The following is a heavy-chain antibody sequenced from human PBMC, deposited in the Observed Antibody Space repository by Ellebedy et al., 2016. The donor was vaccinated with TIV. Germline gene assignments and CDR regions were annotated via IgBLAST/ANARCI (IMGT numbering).Heavy chain of an antibody. Sequence: GESLKISCAASGFTFNNAWLTWVRQAPGKGLEWVGRIKSKTDGGTTDYAAPVKGRFTISSDDRKNTLDLQMDSLKTEDTAVYYCVTDPDGGPVDYWGQGTLVTVSS. V-gene: IGHV3-15*07. CDR1: GFTFNNAW. J-gene: IGHJ4*02. CDR2: IKSKTDGGTT. CDR3: VTDPDGGPVDY. D-gene: IGHD1-14*01.